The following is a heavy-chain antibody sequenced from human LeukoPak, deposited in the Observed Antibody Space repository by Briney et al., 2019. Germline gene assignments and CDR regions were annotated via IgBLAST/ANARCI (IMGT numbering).Heavy chain of an antibody. V-gene: IGHV1-69*04. CDR2: IIPILGIA. CDR3: ARDLQRWYYDSSGYGMPDY. D-gene: IGHD3-22*01. Sequence: GASVKVSCKASGGTFSSYAISWVRQAPGQGFEWMGRIIPILGIANYAQKFQGRVTITADKSTSTAYMELSSLRPEDTAVYYCARDLQRWYYDSSGYGMPDYWGQGTLVTVSS. CDR1: GGTFSSYA. J-gene: IGHJ4*02.